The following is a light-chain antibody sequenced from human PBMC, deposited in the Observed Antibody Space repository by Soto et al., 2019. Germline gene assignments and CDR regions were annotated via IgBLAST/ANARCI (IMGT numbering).Light chain of an antibody. CDR2: WAS. V-gene: IGKV4-1*01. CDR1: QSVLYSSNNKNY. J-gene: IGKJ4*01. Sequence: DIVMTQSPDSLAVSLGERATINCKSSQSVLYSSNNKNYLAWYQQKPGQPPKLLIYWASTRASGVPDRFSGRGYGTDFTLTISSLQAEDVEVYYCQQYYSTPLTFGGGTKVEIK. CDR3: QQYYSTPLT.